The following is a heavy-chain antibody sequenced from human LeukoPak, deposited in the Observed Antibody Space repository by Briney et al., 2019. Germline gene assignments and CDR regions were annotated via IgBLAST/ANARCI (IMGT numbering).Heavy chain of an antibody. Sequence: SETLSLTCTVSGGSITYYHWSWIRQPPGKGLEWIGYIYYSGSTNYNPSLKSRVTISVDTPKNQFSLKLSSVTAADTAVYYCVRHLSSWYAFDYWGQGTLVTVSS. V-gene: IGHV4-59*08. CDR2: IYYSGST. CDR3: VRHLSSWYAFDY. CDR1: GGSITYYH. J-gene: IGHJ4*02. D-gene: IGHD6-13*01.